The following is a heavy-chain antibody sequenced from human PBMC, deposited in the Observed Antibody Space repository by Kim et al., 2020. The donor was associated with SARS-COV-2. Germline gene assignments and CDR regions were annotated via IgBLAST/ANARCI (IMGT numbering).Heavy chain of an antibody. CDR3: ARAVSLSARLLDY. Sequence: YAQGFTGRFVFSLDTSVSTAYLQISSLKAEDTAVYYCARAVSLSARLLDYWGQGTLVTVSS. J-gene: IGHJ4*02. V-gene: IGHV7-4-1*02. D-gene: IGHD6-6*01.